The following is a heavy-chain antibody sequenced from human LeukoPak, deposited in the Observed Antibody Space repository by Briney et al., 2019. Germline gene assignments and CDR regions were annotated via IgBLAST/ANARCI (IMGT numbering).Heavy chain of an antibody. D-gene: IGHD1-1*01. J-gene: IGHJ6*03. Sequence: KASETLSLTCTVSGGSISSSSYYWGWIRQPPGKGLEWIGTIYYSGTTYYNPSLKSRATISADTSKNHFSLKLSSVTAADTAVYYCARPGHSYYYMDVWGKGTTVTVSS. CDR3: ARPGHSYYYMDV. CDR2: IYYSGTT. V-gene: IGHV4-39*02. CDR1: GGSISSSSYY.